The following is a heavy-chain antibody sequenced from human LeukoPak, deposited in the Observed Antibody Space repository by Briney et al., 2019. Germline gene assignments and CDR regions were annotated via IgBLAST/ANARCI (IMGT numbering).Heavy chain of an antibody. Sequence: GGSLRLSCAASGFTFSSYAMSWVRQAPGKGLEWVSAISSSGGSTYYADSVKGRFTISRDNSKNTLYLQMNSLRAEDTAVCYCAKDPTYYYGSGSYPDYWGQGTLVTVSS. J-gene: IGHJ4*02. CDR3: AKDPTYYYGSGSYPDY. CDR1: GFTFSSYA. CDR2: ISSSGGST. D-gene: IGHD3-10*01. V-gene: IGHV3-23*01.